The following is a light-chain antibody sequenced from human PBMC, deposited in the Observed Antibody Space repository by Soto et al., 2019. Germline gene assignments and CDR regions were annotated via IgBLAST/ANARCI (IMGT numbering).Light chain of an antibody. CDR2: KAS. CDR1: QSIKNW. J-gene: IGKJ4*01. V-gene: IGKV1-5*03. CDR3: QQDNSYSALT. Sequence: DIQMTQSPSTLSASVGDRVTITCRASQSIKNWLAWYQQKPGKAPKLLIYKASNLESGVPSRFSGSGSETEFTLSISSLQPDDFGTYYCQQDNSYSALTFGGGTKVEIK.